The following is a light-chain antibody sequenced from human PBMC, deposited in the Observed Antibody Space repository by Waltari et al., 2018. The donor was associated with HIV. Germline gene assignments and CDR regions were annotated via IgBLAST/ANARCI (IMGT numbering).Light chain of an antibody. V-gene: IGLV2-23*02. CDR1: SSDVAGYNL. CDR2: EVS. CDR3: CAYAGSTTYVI. J-gene: IGLJ2*01. Sequence: QSALTQPDSVPGSPGQSITISCTGTSSDVAGYNLVSWYQQHPGKAPKLMIYEVSKRPSGVSNRFSGSKSGNTASLTISGLQAEDEADYYCCAYAGSTTYVIFGGGTKLTVL.